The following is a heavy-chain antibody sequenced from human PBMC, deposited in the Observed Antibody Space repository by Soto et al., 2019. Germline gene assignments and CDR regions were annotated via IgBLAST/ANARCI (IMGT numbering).Heavy chain of an antibody. D-gene: IGHD3-16*01. J-gene: IGHJ4*02. Sequence: EVQLVESRGGLVQPGESLRLSCAASGFTFSTYWMTWVRQAPGKGLEWVANIEQDGSERYYVDSVRGRFTISRDNAKNSLYLQMNSLGVEDTAVYYCLCGGNFFVYWGQGTLVTVSP. CDR1: GFTFSTYW. CDR3: LCGGNFFVY. CDR2: IEQDGSER. V-gene: IGHV3-7*01.